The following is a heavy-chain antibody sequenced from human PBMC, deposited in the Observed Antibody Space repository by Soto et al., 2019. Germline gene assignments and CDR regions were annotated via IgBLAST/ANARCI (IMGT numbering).Heavy chain of an antibody. D-gene: IGHD6-6*01. Sequence: ESGGGLVQPGGSLRLSCAASGFTFSSYAMSWVRQAPGKGLEWVSAISGSGGSTYYADSVKGRFTISRDNSKNTLYLQMNSLRAEDTAVYYCATIFYSSSSSNYWYFDLWGRGTLVTVSS. CDR3: ATIFYSSSSSNYWYFDL. V-gene: IGHV3-23*01. J-gene: IGHJ2*01. CDR2: ISGSGGST. CDR1: GFTFSSYA.